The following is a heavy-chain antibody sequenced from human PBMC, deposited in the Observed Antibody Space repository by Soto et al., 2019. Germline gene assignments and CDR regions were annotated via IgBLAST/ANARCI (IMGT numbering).Heavy chain of an antibody. CDR1: GYTFTSSV. CDR3: ARAFFYQGSDSRRYSFDAFDF. V-gene: IGHV1-18*01. Sequence: QVQLVQSGAEVKKPGASVKVSCKASGYTFTSSVMSCVRQAPGQGLEWRGWISAHTGSSEYAQRFQGRVTMTTYRCKSTAYIELRSLTSDYTSFYYCARAFFYQGSDSRRYSFDAFDFWGPGTLVTVSS. CDR2: ISAHTGSS. J-gene: IGHJ3*01. D-gene: IGHD3-22*01.